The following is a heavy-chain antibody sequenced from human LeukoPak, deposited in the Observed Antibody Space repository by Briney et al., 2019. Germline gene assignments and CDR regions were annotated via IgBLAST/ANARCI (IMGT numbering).Heavy chain of an antibody. CDR3: ARDGYSGSYFY. CDR2: INHSGST. CDR1: GGSFSGYY. V-gene: IGHV4-34*01. D-gene: IGHD1-26*01. Sequence: SETLSLTCAVYGGSFSGYYWSRIRQPPGKGLEWIGEINHSGSTNYNTSLKSRVTISVDTSKNQFSLKLSSVTAADTAVYYCARDGYSGSYFYWGQGTLVTVSS. J-gene: IGHJ4*02.